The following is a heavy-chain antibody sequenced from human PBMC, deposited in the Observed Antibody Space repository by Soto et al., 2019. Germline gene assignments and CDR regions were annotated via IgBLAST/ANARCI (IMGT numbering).Heavy chain of an antibody. CDR2: IKSKTDGGTT. D-gene: IGHD2-8*01. V-gene: IGHV3-15*07. CDR3: TTDSYSTIIKVRFDY. Sequence: GGSLRLSCAASGFTFTNAWINWVRQAPGKGLEWVGRIKSKTDGGTTDYAEPVKGRFAISRDDSNNMVYLQMNSLKIEDTAVYYCTTDSYSTIIKVRFDYWGHGTLVTV. CDR1: GFTFTNAW. J-gene: IGHJ4*01.